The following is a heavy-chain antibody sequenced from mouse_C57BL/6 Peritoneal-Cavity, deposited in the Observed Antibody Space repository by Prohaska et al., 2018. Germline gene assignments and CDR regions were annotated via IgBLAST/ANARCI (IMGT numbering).Heavy chain of an antibody. V-gene: IGHV1-69*02. CDR1: GYTFTSYW. CDR2: IDPSDSYT. Sequence: KASGYTFTSYWMHWVKQRPGQGIEWIGEIDPSDSYTNYNQKFKGKAPLTVDKSTSTAYMQLSSLTSEESAVNYCARCSYGSSYDLRGQGATL. J-gene: IGHJ2*01. CDR3: ARCSYGSSYDL. D-gene: IGHD1-1*01.